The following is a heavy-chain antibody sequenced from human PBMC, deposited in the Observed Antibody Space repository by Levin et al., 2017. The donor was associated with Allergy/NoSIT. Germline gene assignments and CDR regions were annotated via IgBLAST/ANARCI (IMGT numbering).Heavy chain of an antibody. CDR2: IYYNGST. D-gene: IGHD4-17*01. CDR3: ARTRGLPPDGHYGMDV. Sequence: SETLSLTCTVSGDSISSYHWSWIRQPPGKGLEWIGYIYYNGSTYYNPSLKSRVTISVDTSKKQFSLKLRSVTAADTAVFDCARTRGLPPDGHYGMDVWGQGTTVTVSS. CDR1: GDSISSYH. V-gene: IGHV4-59*01. J-gene: IGHJ6*02.